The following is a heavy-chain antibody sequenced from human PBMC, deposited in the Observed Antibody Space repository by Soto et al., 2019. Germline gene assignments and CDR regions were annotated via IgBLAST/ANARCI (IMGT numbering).Heavy chain of an antibody. Sequence: RSLTYTVSGXSLGSYYWRWIRQPPGKGPEWIGYIFYSGSTNYNPSLKSLVTISVDTSKSQFSLKLRSVTAADTAVYYCARGSSSSWYLNWFNPWGQGTLVTVSS. J-gene: IGHJ5*02. CDR1: GXSLGSYY. V-gene: IGHV4-59*01. CDR2: IFYSGST. D-gene: IGHD6-13*01. CDR3: ARGSSSSWYLNWFNP.